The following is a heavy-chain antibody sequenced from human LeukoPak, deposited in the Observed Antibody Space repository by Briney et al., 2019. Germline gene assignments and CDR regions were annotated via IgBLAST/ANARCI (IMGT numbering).Heavy chain of an antibody. Sequence: GGSLRLSCAASGFTFSTYAMNWARQAPGKGLEWVSGISGSGGNTYYADSVKGRFTISRDNSKNTLYLQMNSLRAEDTAVYYCSAYFDYWGQGTLVTVSS. J-gene: IGHJ4*02. CDR3: SAYFDY. CDR1: GFTFSTYA. CDR2: ISGSGGNT. V-gene: IGHV3-23*01.